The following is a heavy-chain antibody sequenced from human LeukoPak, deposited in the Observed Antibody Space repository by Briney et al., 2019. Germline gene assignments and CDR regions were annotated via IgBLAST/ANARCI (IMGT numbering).Heavy chain of an antibody. Sequence: QTGGSLRLSCAASGFTFSSYEMNWVRQAPGKGLEWVGFIASETYGGTAEYAASVKGRFTISRDDSKSIAYLQMNSLRAEDTAVYYCGRGHWGLDYWGQGALVTVSS. CDR2: IASETYGGTA. CDR1: GFTFSSYE. D-gene: IGHD7-27*01. J-gene: IGHJ4*02. V-gene: IGHV3-71*01. CDR3: GRGHWGLDY.